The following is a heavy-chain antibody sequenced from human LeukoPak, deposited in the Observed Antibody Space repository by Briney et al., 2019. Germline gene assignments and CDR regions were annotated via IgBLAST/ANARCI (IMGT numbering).Heavy chain of an antibody. CDR2: INPTGGST. Sequence: ASVRVSCKASGYTFTSYYMHWVRQAPGQGLEWMGLINPTGGSTGYAQKFQGRVTMTRDTSTSTVYMELSSLRSEDTAVYYCARDMECSGGSCYFSPDYWGQGTLVTVSS. D-gene: IGHD2-15*01. J-gene: IGHJ4*02. V-gene: IGHV1-46*01. CDR1: GYTFTSYY. CDR3: ARDMECSGGSCYFSPDY.